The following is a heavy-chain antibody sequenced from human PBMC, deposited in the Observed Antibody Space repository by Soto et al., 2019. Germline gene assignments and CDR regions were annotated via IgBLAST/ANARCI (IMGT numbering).Heavy chain of an antibody. Sequence: EVQLVESGGGLVQPGRSLRLSCAASGFTFDDYAMHWVRQAPGKGLEWVSGISWNSGSIGYADSVKGRFTISRDNAKNSLSLQMNSLRAQDTALYYCAKDTTRSGGIDVWGQGTTVTVSS. CDR1: GFTFDDYA. J-gene: IGHJ6*02. D-gene: IGHD4-17*01. V-gene: IGHV3-9*01. CDR3: AKDTTRSGGIDV. CDR2: ISWNSGSI.